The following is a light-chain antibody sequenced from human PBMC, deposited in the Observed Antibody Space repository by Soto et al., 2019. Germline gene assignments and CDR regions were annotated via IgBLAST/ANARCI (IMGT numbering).Light chain of an antibody. J-gene: IGKJ5*01. CDR1: QTVTSNF. CDR3: QQYADYPFT. V-gene: IGKV3-20*01. Sequence: EIVLTQSPDTLSLSPGERATLSCRASQTVTSNFLAWYQHRLGLPPRLLIYGAFGRATGIPDRFSGSGSGTDFSLTISSLEPEDFAVYYCQQYADYPFTFGQGTRLDIK. CDR2: GAF.